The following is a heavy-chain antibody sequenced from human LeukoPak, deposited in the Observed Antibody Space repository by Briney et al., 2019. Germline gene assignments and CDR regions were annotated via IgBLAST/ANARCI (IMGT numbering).Heavy chain of an antibody. V-gene: IGHV3-7*04. CDR3: ARGRWLQFYYFDY. D-gene: IGHD5-24*01. J-gene: IGHJ4*02. Sequence: GGSLRLSCAASGFTFSSYWMSWVRQAPGKGLEWVANIKQDGSEKYYVDSVKGRFTISRDNAKNSLYLLMNSLRAEDTAVYYCARGRWLQFYYFDYWGQGTLVTVSS. CDR1: GFTFSSYW. CDR2: IKQDGSEK.